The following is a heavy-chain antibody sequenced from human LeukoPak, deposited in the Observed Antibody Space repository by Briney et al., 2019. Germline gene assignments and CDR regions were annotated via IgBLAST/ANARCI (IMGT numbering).Heavy chain of an antibody. CDR2: IYSGGST. D-gene: IGHD6-13*01. V-gene: IGHV3-53*01. CDR1: GFTVSSNY. Sequence: PGGSLRLSCAASGFTVSSNYMSWVRQAPGKGLEWVSVIYSGGSTYYADAVKARLTISRDNSKNALYLQMNSLRAEDTAVYYCAKVAGGGSSWPDAFDIWGQGTVVSVSS. J-gene: IGHJ3*02. CDR3: AKVAGGGSSWPDAFDI.